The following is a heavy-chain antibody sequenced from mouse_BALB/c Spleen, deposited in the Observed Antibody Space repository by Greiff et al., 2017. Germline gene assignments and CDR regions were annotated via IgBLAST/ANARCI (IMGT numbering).Heavy chain of an antibody. J-gene: IGHJ1*01. Sequence: EVQLVESGGDLVKPGGSLKLSCAASGFTFSSYGMSWVRQTPDKRLEWVATISSGGSYTYYPDSVKGRFTISRDNAKNTLYLQMSSLKSEDTAMYYFARPGVTTDWYFDVWGAGTTVTVSS. CDR1: GFTFSSYG. V-gene: IGHV5-6*01. D-gene: IGHD1-1*01. CDR3: ARPGVTTDWYFDV. CDR2: ISSGGSYT.